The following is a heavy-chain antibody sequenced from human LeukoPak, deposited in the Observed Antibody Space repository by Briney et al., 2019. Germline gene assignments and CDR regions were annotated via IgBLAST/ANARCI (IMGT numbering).Heavy chain of an antibody. D-gene: IGHD6-13*01. V-gene: IGHV3-30-3*01. CDR1: GFTFS. CDR3: ARGRAGIAAAGFDY. J-gene: IGHJ4*02. Sequence: PGGSLRLSCAPSGFTFSMHWVRLPPGKGLDWVAVISFDGGNKFYPDSVKGRFSISRDNSRNTLYLQMNSLGLDDTAVYFCARGRAGIAAAGFDYWGQGTLVTVSS. CDR2: ISFDGGNK.